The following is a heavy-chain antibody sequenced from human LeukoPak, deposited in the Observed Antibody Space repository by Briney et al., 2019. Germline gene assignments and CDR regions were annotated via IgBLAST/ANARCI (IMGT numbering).Heavy chain of an antibody. Sequence: PGGSLRLSCTPSGFTFGDYAMSWVRQAPGKGLEWVGFIRSKAYGGTTEYAASVKGRFTISRDDSKSIAYLQMNSLRAEDTAVYYCAKDRPASHGSGSFGDYWGQGTLVTVST. D-gene: IGHD3-10*01. CDR1: GFTFGDYA. CDR2: IRSKAYGGTT. V-gene: IGHV3-49*04. J-gene: IGHJ4*02. CDR3: AKDRPASHGSGSFGDY.